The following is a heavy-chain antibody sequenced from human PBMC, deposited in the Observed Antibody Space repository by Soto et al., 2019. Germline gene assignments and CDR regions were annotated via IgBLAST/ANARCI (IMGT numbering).Heavy chain of an antibody. J-gene: IGHJ6*02. V-gene: IGHV4-34*01. CDR3: ARKHRVWYYGMDV. CDR2: INHSGST. D-gene: IGHD6-13*01. CDR1: GGSFSGYY. Sequence: SETLSLTCAVYGGSFSGYYWSWIRQPPGKGLEWIGEINHSGSTNYNPSLKSRVTISVDTSKNQFSLKLSSVTAADTAVYYCARKHRVWYYGMDVWGQGTTVTV.